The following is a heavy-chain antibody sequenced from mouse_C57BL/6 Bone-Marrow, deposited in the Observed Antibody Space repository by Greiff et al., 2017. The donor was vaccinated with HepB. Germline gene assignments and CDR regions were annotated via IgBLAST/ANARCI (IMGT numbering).Heavy chain of an antibody. Sequence: VQLQQSGPELVKPGASVKISCKASGYAFSSSWMNWVKQRPGKGLEWIGRIYPGDGDTNYNGKFKGNATLTADKSSSTAYMQLSSLTSEDSAVYFCARPLSNAMDYWGQGTSVTVSS. D-gene: IGHD1-1*02. J-gene: IGHJ4*01. CDR3: ARPLSNAMDY. CDR1: GYAFSSSW. CDR2: IYPGDGDT. V-gene: IGHV1-82*01.